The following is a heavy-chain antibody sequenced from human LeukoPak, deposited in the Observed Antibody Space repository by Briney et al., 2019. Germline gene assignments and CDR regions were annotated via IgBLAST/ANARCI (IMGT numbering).Heavy chain of an antibody. D-gene: IGHD5-12*01. CDR2: IYSGGST. CDR1: GFIVSTNY. CDR3: ARGHENVVATRDSIDY. J-gene: IGHJ4*02. Sequence: GGSLRLSCAASGFIVSTNYMNWVRHAPGKGLEWGSVIYSGGSTYYADSVEGRFIISRDNSKNTLYLQMDNLRAEDTAVYYCARGHENVVATRDSIDYWGQGTLVTVSS. V-gene: IGHV3-53*01.